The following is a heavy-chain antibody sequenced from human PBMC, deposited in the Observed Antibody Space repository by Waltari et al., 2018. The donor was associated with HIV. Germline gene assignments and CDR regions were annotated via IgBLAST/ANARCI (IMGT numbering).Heavy chain of an antibody. CDR2: INHSGST. CDR3: ARSKRTGTQYFGRDV. J-gene: IGHJ6*02. V-gene: IGHV4-34*01. Sequence: PPGKGLEWIGEINHSGSTNYSPSLKSRVTVSLDTSKNQFSLKLNSVTAADTATYFCARSKRTGTQYFGRDVWGQGTTVTVSS. D-gene: IGHD1-7*01.